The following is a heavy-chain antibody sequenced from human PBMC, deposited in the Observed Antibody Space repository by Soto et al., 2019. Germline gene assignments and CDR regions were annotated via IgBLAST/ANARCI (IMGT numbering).Heavy chain of an antibody. V-gene: IGHV3-49*04. Sequence: SLRLSCTVSGFNFGDYALSWVRQAPGKXLEWVGFITSKAYGGTTEYAASVKARFTISRDDSKSIAYLQMNSLKTGDTAVYYCTKDDYYYDSTVYYSWFDPWGQGTPGHRLL. CDR1: GFNFGDYA. CDR3: TKDDYYYDSTVYYSWFDP. J-gene: IGHJ5*02. D-gene: IGHD3-22*01. CDR2: ITSKAYGGTT.